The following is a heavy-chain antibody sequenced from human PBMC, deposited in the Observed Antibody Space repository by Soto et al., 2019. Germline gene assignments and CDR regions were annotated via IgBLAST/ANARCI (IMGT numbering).Heavy chain of an antibody. Sequence: GGSLRLSCAASGFTFSSYGMHWVRQAPGKGLEWVAVISYDGSNKYYADSVKGRFTISRDNSKNTLYLQMNSLRAEDTAVYYCAKASLSGGPELELGYFGTDVWGQGTTVTVSS. CDR1: GFTFSSYG. CDR2: ISYDGSNK. V-gene: IGHV3-30*18. J-gene: IGHJ6*02. D-gene: IGHD1-7*01. CDR3: AKASLSGGPELELGYFGTDV.